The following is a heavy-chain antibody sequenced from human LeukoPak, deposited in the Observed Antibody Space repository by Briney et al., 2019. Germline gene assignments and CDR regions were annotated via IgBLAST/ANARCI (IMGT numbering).Heavy chain of an antibody. Sequence: PSETLSLTCTVSGYSISSGYYWGWIRQPPGKGLEWIGSIYHSGSTYYNPSLKSRVTISVDTSKNQFSPKLSSVTAADTAVYYCASESRVRLDYWDQGTLVTVSS. CDR1: GYSISSGYY. CDR3: ASESRVRLDY. J-gene: IGHJ4*02. D-gene: IGHD4/OR15-4a*01. V-gene: IGHV4-38-2*02. CDR2: IYHSGST.